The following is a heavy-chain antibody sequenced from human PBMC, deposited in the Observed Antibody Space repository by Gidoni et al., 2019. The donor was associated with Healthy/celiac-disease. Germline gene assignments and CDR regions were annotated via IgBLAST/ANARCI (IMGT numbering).Heavy chain of an antibody. Sequence: QVQLQESGPGLVKPSQTLSLTCTVSGGSISSGGYYWSWIRQHPGKGLEWIGYIYYSGSTYYNPSLKSRVTKSVDTSKNQFSLKLSSVTAADTAVYYCARDWGYCSGGSCYHYYYGMDVWGQGTTVTVSS. D-gene: IGHD2-15*01. V-gene: IGHV4-31*03. CDR1: GGSISSGGYY. J-gene: IGHJ6*02. CDR2: IYYSGST. CDR3: ARDWGYCSGGSCYHYYYGMDV.